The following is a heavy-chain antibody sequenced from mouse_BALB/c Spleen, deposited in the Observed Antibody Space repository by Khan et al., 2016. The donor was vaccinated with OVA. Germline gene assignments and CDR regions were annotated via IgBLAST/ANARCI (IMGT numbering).Heavy chain of an antibody. J-gene: IGHJ2*01. V-gene: IGHV3-2*02. CDR3: ARGFGGDFDY. CDR1: GYSITSDYA. Sequence: VRLQQSGPGLVKPSQSLSLTCTVTGYSITSDYAWNWIRQFPGNKLEWMGYISYSGNTKYNPSLKSRISVTRDTSKNQFFLQLNSVSTEDTATYYCARGFGGDFDYWGQGTTLTVSS. CDR2: ISYSGNT.